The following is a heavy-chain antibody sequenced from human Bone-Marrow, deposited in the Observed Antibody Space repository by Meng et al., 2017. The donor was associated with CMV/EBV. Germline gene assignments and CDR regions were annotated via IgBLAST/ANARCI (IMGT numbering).Heavy chain of an antibody. CDR1: GFTFSSYG. D-gene: IGHD5-24*01. Sequence: GGSLRLSCAASGFTFSSYGMHWVRQAPGKGLEWVAFIRYDGSNKYYADSVKGRFTISRDNSKTTLYLQMNSLRAEDTAVYYCARGKGWLQSSPAGYWGQGTLVTVSS. J-gene: IGHJ4*02. CDR3: ARGKGWLQSSPAGY. CDR2: IRYDGSNK. V-gene: IGHV3-30*02.